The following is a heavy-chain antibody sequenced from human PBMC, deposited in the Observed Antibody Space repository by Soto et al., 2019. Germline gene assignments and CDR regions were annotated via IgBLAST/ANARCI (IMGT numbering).Heavy chain of an antibody. J-gene: IGHJ4*02. D-gene: IGHD3-22*01. CDR2: INWNGGST. Sequence: GGSLRLSCAASGFTFDDYGMSWVRQAPGKGLEWVSGINWNGGSTGYADSVKGRFTISRDNAKNSLYLQMNSLRAEDTALYHCARGIENSSGYPLDYWGQGTLVTVSS. CDR3: ARGIENSSGYPLDY. CDR1: GFTFDDYG. V-gene: IGHV3-20*01.